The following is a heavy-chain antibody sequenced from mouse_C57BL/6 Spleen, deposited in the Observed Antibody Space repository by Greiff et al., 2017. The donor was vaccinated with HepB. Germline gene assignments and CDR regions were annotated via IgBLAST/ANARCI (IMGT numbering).Heavy chain of an antibody. V-gene: IGHV1-69*01. CDR2: IDPSDSYT. CDR1: GYTFTSYW. Sequence: QVQLQQPGAELVMPGASVKLSCKASGYTFTSYWMHWVKQRPGQGLEWIGEIDPSDSYTNYNQKFKGKSTLTVDKSSSTAYMKLSSLTSEDSAVYYCARILTGWYFDVWGTGTTVTVSS. D-gene: IGHD4-1*01. CDR3: ARILTGWYFDV. J-gene: IGHJ1*03.